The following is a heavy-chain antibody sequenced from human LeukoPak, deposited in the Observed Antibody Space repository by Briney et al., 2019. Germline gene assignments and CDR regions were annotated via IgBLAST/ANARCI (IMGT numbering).Heavy chain of an antibody. Sequence: GGSLRLSCAASGFTFSSYSMNWVRQAPGKGLEWVSSISSSSSYIYYADSVKGRFTISRDNAKNSLYLQMNSLKAEDTAVYYCARKRSLGPVDIWGQGTMVTVSS. J-gene: IGHJ3*02. CDR3: ARKRSLGPVDI. CDR2: ISSSSSYI. D-gene: IGHD7-27*01. CDR1: GFTFSSYS. V-gene: IGHV3-21*01.